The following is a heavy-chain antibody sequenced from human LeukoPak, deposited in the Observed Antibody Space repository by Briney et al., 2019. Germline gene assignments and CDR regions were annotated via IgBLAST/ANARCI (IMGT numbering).Heavy chain of an antibody. V-gene: IGHV4-38-2*02. CDR1: GFSISSGYY. D-gene: IGHD1-1*01. CDR2: IYHSGST. J-gene: IGHJ5*02. Sequence: HSETLSLTCTVSGFSISSGYYWGWFRQPPGKGLEWIGSIYHSGSTYYNLSFKSRVTMSLNTSKNYFSLKLNSVTAADTAVYYCARGSTTGTTSYFDPWGQGTLVTVSS. CDR3: ARGSTTGTTSYFDP.